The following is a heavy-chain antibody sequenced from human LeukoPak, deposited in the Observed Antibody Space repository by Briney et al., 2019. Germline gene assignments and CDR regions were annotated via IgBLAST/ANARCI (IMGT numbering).Heavy chain of an antibody. D-gene: IGHD3-22*01. J-gene: IGHJ4*02. CDR2: IYYSGST. Sequence: RSSETLSLTCTVSGGSISSSSYYWGWIRQPPGKGLEWIGSIYYSGSTYYNPSLKSRVAISVDTSKNQFSLKLSSVTAADTAVYYCARGRVTRYYYDSSGYYYFDYWGQGTLVTVSS. CDR3: ARGRVTRYYYDSSGYYYFDY. CDR1: GGSISSSSYY. V-gene: IGHV4-39*01.